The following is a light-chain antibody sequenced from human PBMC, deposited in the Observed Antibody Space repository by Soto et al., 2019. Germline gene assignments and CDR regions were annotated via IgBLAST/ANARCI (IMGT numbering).Light chain of an antibody. V-gene: IGLV2-14*03. CDR3: TSFTSDNLYV. CDR1: SSDFGGYNY. Sequence: QSALTQPASVSGSPGQSITISCTGTSSDFGGYNYVSWYQQYPGKVPKLLIYHVSNRPSGVSNRFSGSKSGNTASLTISGPQAEDEADYFCTSFTSDNLYVFGTGTKVTVL. J-gene: IGLJ1*01. CDR2: HVS.